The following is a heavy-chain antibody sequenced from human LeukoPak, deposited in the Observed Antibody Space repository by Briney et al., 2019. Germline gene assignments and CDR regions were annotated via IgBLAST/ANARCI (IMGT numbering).Heavy chain of an antibody. J-gene: IGHJ5*02. D-gene: IGHD1-26*01. CDR3: AKGVRSGTYYNCFDP. V-gene: IGHV3-43*02. CDR1: GGSISSYY. Sequence: ETLSLTCTVSGGSISSYYWSWVRQAPGKGLEWISLISGDGDNTYYADSVKGRFTISRDTSTNSLYLQMSSLRAEDTAFYYCAKGVRSGTYYNCFDPWGQGTLVTVSS. CDR2: ISGDGDNT.